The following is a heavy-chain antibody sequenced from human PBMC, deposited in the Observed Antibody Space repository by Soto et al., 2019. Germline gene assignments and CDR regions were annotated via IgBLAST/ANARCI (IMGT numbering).Heavy chain of an antibody. V-gene: IGHV5-51*01. CDR2: IYPGDSDT. Sequence: GESLKISCKGSGYSFTSYWIGWVRQMPGKGLEWMGIIYPGDSDTRYSPSFQGQVTISADKSISTAYLQWSSLKASDTAMYYCARQSSTIFGAVIIDLYFDYWGQGPLVTVS. CDR3: ARQSSTIFGAVIIDLYFDY. D-gene: IGHD3-3*01. CDR1: GYSFTSYW. J-gene: IGHJ4*02.